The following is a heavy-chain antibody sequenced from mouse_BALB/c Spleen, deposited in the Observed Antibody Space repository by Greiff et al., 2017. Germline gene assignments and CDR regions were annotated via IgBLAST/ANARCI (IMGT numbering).Heavy chain of an antibody. V-gene: IGHV5-6*01. D-gene: IGHD1-2*01. J-gene: IGHJ4*01. CDR3: ARQDYGYVVDY. CDR2: ISSGGSYT. Sequence: EVKLMESGGDLVKPGGSLKLSCAASGFTFSSYGMSWVRQTPDKRLEWVATISSGGSYTYYPDSVKGRFTISRDNAKNTLYLQMSSLKSEDTAMYYCARQDYGYVVDYWGQGTSVTVSS. CDR1: GFTFSSYG.